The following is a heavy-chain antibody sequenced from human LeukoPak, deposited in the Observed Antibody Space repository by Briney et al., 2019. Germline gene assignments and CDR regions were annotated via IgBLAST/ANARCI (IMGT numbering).Heavy chain of an antibody. D-gene: IGHD6-6*01. V-gene: IGHV4-59*08. Sequence: ASETLSLTCTVSGGSISSYYWSWIRQPPGKGLQWIGYIYYSGSTNYHPSLKSRVTISLDTSKNQFSLKLSSVTAADTAVYYCAGLQGSSSSRLLDYWGQGTLVTVSS. CDR1: GGSISSYY. CDR2: IYYSGST. J-gene: IGHJ4*02. CDR3: AGLQGSSSSRLLDY.